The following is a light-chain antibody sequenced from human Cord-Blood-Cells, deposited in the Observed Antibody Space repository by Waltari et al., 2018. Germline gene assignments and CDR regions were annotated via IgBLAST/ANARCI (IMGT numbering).Light chain of an antibody. V-gene: IGKV1-33*01. Sequence: DIQMNQSPSSLSASVGARVTITCQASQDSSNYLNWYQQKPGKAPKLLIYDASNLETGVPSRFSGSGSGTDFTFTISSLQPEDIATYYCQQYDNLPYTFGQGTKLEIK. CDR3: QQYDNLPYT. CDR2: DAS. J-gene: IGKJ2*01. CDR1: QDSSNY.